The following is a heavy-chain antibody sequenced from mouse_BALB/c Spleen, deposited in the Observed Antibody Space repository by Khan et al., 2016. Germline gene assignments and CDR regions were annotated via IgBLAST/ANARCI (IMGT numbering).Heavy chain of an antibody. CDR3: ARSDYGSY. V-gene: IGHV1-7*01. Sequence: VQLQQPGAELAKPGASVKMSCKASGYTFTSYWMHWVKQRPGQGLEWIGYINPSTGYTEYNQKFKDKATLTADKSSSTAYMQLSSLTSEDSAVYYCARSDYGSYWGQGTTLTVSS. CDR2: INPSTGYT. CDR1: GYTFTSYW. D-gene: IGHD1-1*02. J-gene: IGHJ2*01.